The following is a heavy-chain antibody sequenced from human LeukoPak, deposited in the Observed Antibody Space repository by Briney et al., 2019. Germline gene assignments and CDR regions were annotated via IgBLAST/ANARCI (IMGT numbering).Heavy chain of an antibody. J-gene: IGHJ6*03. CDR3: AKDREVGAPWVYYYYMDV. CDR1: GFTFSSYG. D-gene: IGHD1-26*01. CDR2: IRYDGSNK. Sequence: PGGSLRLSCVVSGFTFSSYGMHWVRQAPGKGLEWVAFIRYDGSNKYYADSVKGRFTISRDNSKNTLYLQMNSLRAEDTAVYYCAKDREVGAPWVYYYYMDVWGKGTTVTVSS. V-gene: IGHV3-30*02.